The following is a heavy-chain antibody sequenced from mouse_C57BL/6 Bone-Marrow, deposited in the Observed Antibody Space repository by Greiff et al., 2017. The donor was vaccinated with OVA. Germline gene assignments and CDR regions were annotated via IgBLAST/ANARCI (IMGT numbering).Heavy chain of an antibody. V-gene: IGHV1-52*01. CDR3: ARGGDGYYLYYAMYY. CDR2: IDPSDSET. D-gene: IGHD2-3*01. CDR1: GFTFTSYW. Sequence: VQLQQPGAELVRPGSSVKLSCKASGFTFTSYWMHWVKQRPIQGLEWIGNIDPSDSETNYNPKFKDKATLTVDKSSSTAYMQLSSLTSEDSAVYDCARGGDGYYLYYAMYYWGQGTSVTVSS. J-gene: IGHJ4*01.